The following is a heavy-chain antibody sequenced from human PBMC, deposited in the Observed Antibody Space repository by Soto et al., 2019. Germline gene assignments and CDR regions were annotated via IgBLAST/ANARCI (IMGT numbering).Heavy chain of an antibody. Sequence: QMQLLESGPGLVKPSETLSLTCAVSSASIDNNWNWVRQPPGKGLEWIGEIHQSGISYKNPSLKSXVTMPVDKSKNQFSLNLSSVTAADTAVYFCARSFGWYAFDQWGQGTLVTVSS. D-gene: IGHD6-19*01. CDR1: SASIDNN. CDR3: ARSFGWYAFDQ. V-gene: IGHV4-4*02. J-gene: IGHJ4*02. CDR2: IHQSGIS.